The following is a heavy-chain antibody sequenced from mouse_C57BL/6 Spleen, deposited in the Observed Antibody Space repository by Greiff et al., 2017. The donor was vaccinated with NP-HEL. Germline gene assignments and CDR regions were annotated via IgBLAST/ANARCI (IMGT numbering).Heavy chain of an antibody. D-gene: IGHD2-3*01. CDR1: GFTFSDYG. V-gene: IGHV5-17*01. CDR3: ARDGYSYAMDY. Sequence: EVNVVESGGGLVKPGGSLKLSCAASGFTFSDYGMHWVRQAPEKGLEWVAYISSGSSTIYYADTVKGRFTISRDNAKNTLFLQMTSLRSEDTAMYYCARDGYSYAMDYWGQGTSVTVSS. J-gene: IGHJ4*01. CDR2: ISSGSSTI.